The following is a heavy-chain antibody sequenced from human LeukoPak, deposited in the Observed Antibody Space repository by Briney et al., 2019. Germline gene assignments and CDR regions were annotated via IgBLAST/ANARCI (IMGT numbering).Heavy chain of an antibody. CDR2: ISSSSSYI. CDR3: AGDRYGDYVFDY. Sequence: KPGGSLRLSCGASGFTFSSYSMNWVRQAPGKGLEWISSISSSSSYIYYADSVKGRFTISRDNAKNSLYLQMNSLRAEDTAVYYCAGDRYGDYVFDYWGQGTLVTVSS. D-gene: IGHD4-17*01. J-gene: IGHJ4*02. V-gene: IGHV3-21*01. CDR1: GFTFSSYS.